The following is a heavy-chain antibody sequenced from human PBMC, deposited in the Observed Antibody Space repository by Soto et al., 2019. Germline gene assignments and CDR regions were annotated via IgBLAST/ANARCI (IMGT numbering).Heavy chain of an antibody. V-gene: IGHV4-31*03. J-gene: IGHJ5*02. Sequence: QVQLQESGPGLVKPSQTLSLTCTVSGGSISSGGYYWNWIRQHPGKGLEWIGYIYYSGSTYYNPYLNRRVTISVDTSKNQFPLKLSSVTAADTAVYSCARSVFPCGQGTLVTVSS. CDR2: IYYSGST. CDR1: GGSISSGGYY. CDR3: ARSVFP.